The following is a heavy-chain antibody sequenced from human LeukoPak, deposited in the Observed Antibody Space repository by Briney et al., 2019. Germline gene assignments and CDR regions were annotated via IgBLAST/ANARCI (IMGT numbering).Heavy chain of an antibody. J-gene: IGHJ5*02. V-gene: IGHV1-18*01. CDR1: GYTFTSYG. CDR2: ISTYTGNT. CDR3: ARAGRLRLGELSLFFWFDP. D-gene: IGHD3-16*02. Sequence: ALVKVSCKASGYTFTSYGISWVRQAPGQGLEWMGWISTYTGNTNYAQNLQGRVTMTTDTSTSTAYMELRSLRSDDTAVYYCARAGRLRLGELSLFFWFDPWGQGTLVTVSS.